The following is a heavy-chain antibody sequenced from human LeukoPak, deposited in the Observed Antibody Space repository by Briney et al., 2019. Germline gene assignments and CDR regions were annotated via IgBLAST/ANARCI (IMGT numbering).Heavy chain of an antibody. Sequence: ASVKVSCTASGYTFTGYYMHWVRQAPGQGLEWMGWINPNSGGTNYAQKFQGRVTMTTDTSTSTAYMELRSLRSDDTAVYYCARDLLSIAAAAADAFDIWGQGTMVTVSS. J-gene: IGHJ3*02. CDR1: GYTFTGYY. CDR2: INPNSGGT. CDR3: ARDLLSIAAAAADAFDI. D-gene: IGHD6-13*01. V-gene: IGHV1-2*02.